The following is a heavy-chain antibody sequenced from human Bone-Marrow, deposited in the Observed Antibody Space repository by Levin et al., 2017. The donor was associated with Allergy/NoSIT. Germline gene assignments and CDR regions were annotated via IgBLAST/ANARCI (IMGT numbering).Heavy chain of an antibody. J-gene: IGHJ3*02. D-gene: IGHD3-22*01. CDR3: ARETEIGDAFDI. CDR1: GFTFSSYS. V-gene: IGHV3-48*01. Sequence: AGGSLRLSCAASGFTFSSYSMNWVRQAPGKGLEWVSYISSSSSTIYYADSVKGRFTISRDNAKNLLYLQMNSLRAEDTAVYYCARETEIGDAFDIWGQGTMVTVSS. CDR2: ISSSSSTI.